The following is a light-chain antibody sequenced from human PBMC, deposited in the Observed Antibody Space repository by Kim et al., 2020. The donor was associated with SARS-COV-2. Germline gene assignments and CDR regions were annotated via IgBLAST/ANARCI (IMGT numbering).Light chain of an antibody. Sequence: QAVVTQEPSLTVSPGGTVTLTCASSTGAVTNSFYPNWLQRKPGQAPRPLIFSTIKTYSWTPARFSGSLLGGKAALTLSGVQPEDEADYYCLLFFAGAYVFGPGTKVTVL. CDR1: TGAVTNSFY. CDR3: LLFFAGAYV. V-gene: IGLV7-43*01. CDR2: STI. J-gene: IGLJ1*01.